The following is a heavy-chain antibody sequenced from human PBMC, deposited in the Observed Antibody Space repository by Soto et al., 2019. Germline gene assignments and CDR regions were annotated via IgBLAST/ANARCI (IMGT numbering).Heavy chain of an antibody. CDR3: ARTYYDYIWGSYRPRNPFDP. D-gene: IGHD3-16*02. CDR1: GYTFTSYD. J-gene: IGHJ5*02. V-gene: IGHV1-8*01. Sequence: ASVKVSCKASGYTFTSYDINWVRQATGQGLEWMGWMNPNSGNTGYAQKFQGRVTMTRNTSISTAYMELSSLRSEDTAVYYCARTYYDYIWGSYRPRNPFDPWGQGTLVTVSS. CDR2: MNPNSGNT.